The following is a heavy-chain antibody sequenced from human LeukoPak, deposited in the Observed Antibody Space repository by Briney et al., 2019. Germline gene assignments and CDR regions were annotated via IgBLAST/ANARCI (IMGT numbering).Heavy chain of an antibody. CDR2: IYYSGST. Sequence: SETLSLTCTVSGGSISSYYWSWIRQPPGKGLEWIGYIYYSGSTNYNPSLKSQVTISVDTSKNQFFRKRSAVAAAATAVYYCAMRGYSGYFDCWGQGTLVTVSS. D-gene: IGHD5-12*01. J-gene: IGHJ4*02. V-gene: IGHV4-59*12. CDR3: AMRGYSGYFDC. CDR1: GGSISSYY.